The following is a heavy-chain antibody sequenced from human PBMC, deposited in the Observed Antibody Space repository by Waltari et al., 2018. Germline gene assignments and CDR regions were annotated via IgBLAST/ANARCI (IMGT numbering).Heavy chain of an antibody. V-gene: IGHV1-69*05. CDR2: IIPIFGTA. Sequence: QVQLVQSGAEVKKPGSSVKVSCKASGGTFSSYDISWVRQAAGQGLEWMGGIIPIFGTANYAQKFQGRVTITTDESTSTAYMELSSLRSEDTAVYYCAREGDGYNLWAAFDIWGQGTMVTVSS. CDR3: AREGDGYNLWAAFDI. D-gene: IGHD5-12*01. CDR1: GGTFSSYD. J-gene: IGHJ3*02.